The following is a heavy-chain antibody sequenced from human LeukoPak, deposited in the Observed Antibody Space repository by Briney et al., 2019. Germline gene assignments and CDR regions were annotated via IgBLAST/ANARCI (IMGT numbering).Heavy chain of an antibody. J-gene: IGHJ5*02. V-gene: IGHV5-51*01. Sequence: KVGESLKISCKGSGYSFTSYWIGWVRQMPGKGLEWMGIIHPGDSDTRYSPSFEGQVTISADESISTAYLQWSSLTASHTAIYYCARHPIVGASQSWFDPWGQGTLVTVSS. CDR2: IHPGDSDT. D-gene: IGHD1-26*01. CDR1: GYSFTSYW. CDR3: ARHPIVGASQSWFDP.